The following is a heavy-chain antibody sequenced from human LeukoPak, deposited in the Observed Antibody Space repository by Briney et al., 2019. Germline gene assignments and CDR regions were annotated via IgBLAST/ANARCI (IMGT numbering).Heavy chain of an antibody. D-gene: IGHD3-22*01. V-gene: IGHV3-74*01. J-gene: IGHJ4*02. CDR2: INTDGSTT. CDR3: VRSNYYGSSGYYYGH. Sequence: GGSLRLSCAASGFAFSNYWMHWVRQAPGKGLVWVSRINTDGSTTTYADSVKGRFTTSRDNAKNTLYLQMNGLRAEDTAVYYCVRSNYYGSSGYYYGHWGQGALVTVSS. CDR1: GFAFSNYW.